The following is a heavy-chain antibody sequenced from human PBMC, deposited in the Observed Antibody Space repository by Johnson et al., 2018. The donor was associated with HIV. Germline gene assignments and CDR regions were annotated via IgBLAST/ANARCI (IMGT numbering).Heavy chain of an antibody. V-gene: IGHV3-7*05. CDR3: AKDRRYYGSDERAGAFDI. Sequence: VQLVESGGGLVKPGGSLRLSCAASGFTFSSYWMSWVRQAPGKGLEWVANIKQDGSEKYYVDSVKGRFTISRDNAKNTLYLKMNSLRAEDTAVYYCAKDRRYYGSDERAGAFDIWGQGTMVTVSS. CDR1: GFTFSSYW. D-gene: IGHD3-10*01. CDR2: IKQDGSEK. J-gene: IGHJ3*02.